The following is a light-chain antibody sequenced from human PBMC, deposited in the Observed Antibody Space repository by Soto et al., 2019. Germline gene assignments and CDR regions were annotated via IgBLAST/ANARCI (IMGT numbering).Light chain of an antibody. Sequence: DIQMTQSPSTLSASVGDRFTITCRASQSISSWLAWYQQKPEKAPKLLIYKASSLESGVPSRFSGSGSGTDFTLTISSLQSEDFATYYCQQYNSYSGTFGQGTKVDIK. J-gene: IGKJ1*01. CDR3: QQYNSYSGT. V-gene: IGKV1-5*03. CDR2: KAS. CDR1: QSISSW.